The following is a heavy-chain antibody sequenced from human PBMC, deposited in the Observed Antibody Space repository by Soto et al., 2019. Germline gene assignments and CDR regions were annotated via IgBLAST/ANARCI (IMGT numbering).Heavy chain of an antibody. D-gene: IGHD4-17*01. J-gene: IGHJ4*02. CDR1: GFNFSSYS. V-gene: IGHV3-48*01. Sequence: EVQLVESGGGLVQPGGSLRLSCAASGFNFSSYSMNWVRQAPGQGLEWVSYISSSSSTIYYADSVKGRFTISRDNAKNSLYLHMNRLRAADTTVYDGASHRRCGYGVTGYWGQGTLVTVSS. CDR3: ASHRRCGYGVTGY. CDR2: ISSSSSTI.